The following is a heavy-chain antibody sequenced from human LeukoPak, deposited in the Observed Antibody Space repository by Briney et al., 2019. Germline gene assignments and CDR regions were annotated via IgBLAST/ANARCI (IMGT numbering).Heavy chain of an antibody. CDR1: GFTFSSYG. D-gene: IGHD3-22*01. Sequence: GGSLRLSCAASGFTFSSYGMHWVRQAPGKGLEWVAVIWYDGSNKYYADSVKGRFTISRDNSKNTLYLQMNSLRAEDTAVYYCIPEDYYDSSGFHDDAFDIWGQGTMVTVSS. CDR3: IPEDYYDSSGFHDDAFDI. J-gene: IGHJ3*02. CDR2: IWYDGSNK. V-gene: IGHV3-33*01.